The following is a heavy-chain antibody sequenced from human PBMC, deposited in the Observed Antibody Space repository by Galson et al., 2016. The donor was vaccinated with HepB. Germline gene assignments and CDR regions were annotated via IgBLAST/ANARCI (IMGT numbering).Heavy chain of an antibody. Sequence: SVKVSCKASGYTFTNYRITWVRQAPGQGLEWMGWISTYNGNTNYEQRFQGRVTMTKDTSTSTAYMELRSLRSDDTAVYYCERDPAGGGWYDYWGQGALVTVSS. CDR2: ISTYNGNT. CDR3: ERDPAGGGWYDY. J-gene: IGHJ4*02. D-gene: IGHD6-19*01. V-gene: IGHV1-18*04. CDR1: GYTFTNYR.